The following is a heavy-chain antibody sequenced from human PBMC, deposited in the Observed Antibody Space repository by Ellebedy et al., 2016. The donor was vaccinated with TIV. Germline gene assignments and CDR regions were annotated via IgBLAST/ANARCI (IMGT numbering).Heavy chain of an antibody. Sequence: GESLKISCAASGFTFSTYWMTWVRQAPGKGLEWVANINQDGSQKYYVDSVKGRFIVSRDNAKNSLYLQMNSPRDDDTAVHYCATDGSYGDYLSPRHAFAIWGLGTTVTVSS. CDR1: GFTFSTYW. CDR2: INQDGSQK. J-gene: IGHJ3*02. V-gene: IGHV3-7*01. D-gene: IGHD4-17*01. CDR3: ATDGSYGDYLSPRHAFAI.